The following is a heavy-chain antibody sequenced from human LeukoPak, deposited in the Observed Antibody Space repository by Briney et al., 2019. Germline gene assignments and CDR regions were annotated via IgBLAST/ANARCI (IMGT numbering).Heavy chain of an antibody. J-gene: IGHJ4*02. V-gene: IGHV3-9*01. Sequence: GRSLRLSCAASGFTFDDYAMPWVRQAPGKGLEWVSGISWNSGSIGYADSVKGRFTISRDNAKNSLYPQMNSLRAEDTALYYCAKDWAGYSSSWYYFDYWGQGTLVTVSS. D-gene: IGHD6-13*01. CDR2: ISWNSGSI. CDR1: GFTFDDYA. CDR3: AKDWAGYSSSWYYFDY.